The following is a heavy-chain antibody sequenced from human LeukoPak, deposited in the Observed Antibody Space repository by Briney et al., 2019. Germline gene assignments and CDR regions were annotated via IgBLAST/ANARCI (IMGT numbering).Heavy chain of an antibody. V-gene: IGHV4-31*03. CDR2: IYYSGST. CDR3: ARDLPKDGAFDI. CDR1: GGSISSGGYY. Sequence: SQTLSLTCTVSGGSISSGGYYWSWIRQHPGKGLEWIGYIYYSGSTYYNPSLKSRVTISVDTSKNQFSLKLSSVTAADTAVYYCARDLPKDGAFDIWGQGTMVTVSS. D-gene: IGHD2-15*01. J-gene: IGHJ3*02.